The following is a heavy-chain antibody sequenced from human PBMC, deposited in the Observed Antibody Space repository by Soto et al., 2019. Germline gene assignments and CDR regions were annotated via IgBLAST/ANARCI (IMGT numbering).Heavy chain of an antibody. V-gene: IGHV3-74*01. J-gene: IGHJ4*02. CDR3: ARGGAMGVDY. Sequence: PXVSLRLSCTASGFTFNTHWMHGVRQAPGKGLVWVSRIYFDGITTNYADSVKGRLTVSRDNAKNTVYLHVNTLRDEDTAVYYCARGGAMGVDYWGQGTLVTVSS. CDR2: IYFDGITT. CDR1: GFTFNTHW. D-gene: IGHD1-26*01.